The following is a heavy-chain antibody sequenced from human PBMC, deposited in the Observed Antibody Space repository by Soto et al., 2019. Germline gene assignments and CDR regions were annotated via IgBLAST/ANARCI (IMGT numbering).Heavy chain of an antibody. Sequence: SETLSLTCTVSGGSISSYYWSWIRQPPGKGLEWIGYIYYSGSTNYNPSLKSRVTISVDTSKNQFSLKRKSVTAADTAVYYCARSFVSGSGSYYYYYGMDVWGQGTTVTVSS. CDR2: IYYSGST. CDR1: GGSISSYY. D-gene: IGHD3-10*01. V-gene: IGHV4-59*08. CDR3: ARSFVSGSGSYYYYYGMDV. J-gene: IGHJ6*02.